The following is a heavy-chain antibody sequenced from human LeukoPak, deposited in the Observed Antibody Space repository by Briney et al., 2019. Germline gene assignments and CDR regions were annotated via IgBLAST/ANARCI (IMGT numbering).Heavy chain of an antibody. Sequence: GGSLRLSCAASGFTFDDYAMHWVRQAPGKGLEGVSLISGDGGSTYYADSVKGRFTISRDNSKNSLYLQMNSLRTEDTALYYCAKDFLFTYYYDSSGYFDYWGQGTLVTVSS. CDR1: GFTFDDYA. CDR3: AKDFLFTYYYDSSGYFDY. V-gene: IGHV3-43*02. D-gene: IGHD3-22*01. J-gene: IGHJ4*02. CDR2: ISGDGGST.